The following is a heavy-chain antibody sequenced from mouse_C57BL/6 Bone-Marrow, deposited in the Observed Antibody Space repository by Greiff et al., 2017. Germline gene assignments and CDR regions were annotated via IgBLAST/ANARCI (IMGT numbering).Heavy chain of an antibody. Sequence: EVQLMESGGGLVQPGGSLKLSCAASGFTFSDYYMYWVRQTPEQRLEWVAYISNGGGSTYYPDTVKGRFTISRDNAKNTLYLQMSRLKSEDTAMYYCARRDGGFAYWGQGTLVTVSA. CDR1: GFTFSDYY. V-gene: IGHV5-12*01. J-gene: IGHJ3*01. D-gene: IGHD1-1*01. CDR2: ISNGGGST. CDR3: ARRDGGFAY.